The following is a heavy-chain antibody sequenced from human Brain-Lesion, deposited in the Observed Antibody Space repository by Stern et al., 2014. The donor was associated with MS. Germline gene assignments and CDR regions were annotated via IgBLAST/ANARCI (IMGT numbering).Heavy chain of an antibody. Sequence: VQLVESGGGFVQPGGSLRLSCAASGFRFSSYAMSWVRQPPGKGLEWVSGIRGSGGSTYYADSVKGRFTISRDKSKNTLFLQMNSLRAEDTAVYYCAKGVWGSYLNAFDMWGQGTMVTVSS. J-gene: IGHJ3*02. CDR3: AKGVWGSYLNAFDM. CDR2: IRGSGGST. CDR1: GFRFSSYA. D-gene: IGHD3-16*02. V-gene: IGHV3-23*04.